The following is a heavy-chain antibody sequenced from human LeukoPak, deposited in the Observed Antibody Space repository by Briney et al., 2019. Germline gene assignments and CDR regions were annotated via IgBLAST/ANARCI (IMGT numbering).Heavy chain of an antibody. Sequence: SETLSLTCTISGGSISSHYWSWIRQPPGKGLEWIGEINHSGRINYNPSFKSRVTISEDTSKNQFSLKLSSVTAADTAVYYCARNKQGYCTTSSCGSFDYWGPGTLVTVSS. D-gene: IGHD2-8*01. CDR2: INHSGRI. CDR3: ARNKQGYCTTSSCGSFDY. J-gene: IGHJ4*02. CDR1: GGSISSHY. V-gene: IGHV4-34*01.